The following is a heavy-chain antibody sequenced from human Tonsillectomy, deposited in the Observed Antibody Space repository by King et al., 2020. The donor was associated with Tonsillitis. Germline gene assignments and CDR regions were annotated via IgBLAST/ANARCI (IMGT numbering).Heavy chain of an antibody. D-gene: IGHD1-26*01. CDR3: ATSGGSGYSGRYFDY. CDR2: ISGSGGST. CDR1: GFTFSSYA. V-gene: IGHV3-23*04. J-gene: IGHJ4*02. Sequence: VQLVESGGGLVQPGGSLRLSCAASGFTFSSYAMSWVRQTPGKGLEWVSGISGSGGSTYYADSVKGRFTISRDNSKNTLYLQMNSLRAEDTAVYYCATSGGSGYSGRYFDYWGQGTLVTVSS.